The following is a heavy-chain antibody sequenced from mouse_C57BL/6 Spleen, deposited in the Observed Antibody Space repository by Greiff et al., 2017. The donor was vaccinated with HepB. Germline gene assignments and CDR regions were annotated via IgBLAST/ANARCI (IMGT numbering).Heavy chain of an antibody. D-gene: IGHD1-1*01. CDR2: INPGSGGT. V-gene: IGHV1-54*01. CDR1: GYAFTNYL. J-gene: IGHJ1*03. CDR3: ARDGSSSHWYFDV. Sequence: QVQLKESGAELVRPGTSVKVSCKASGYAFTNYLIEWVKQRPGQGLEWIGVINPGSGGTNYNEKFKGKATLTADKSSSTAYMQLSSLTSEDSAVYFCARDGSSSHWYFDVWGTGTTVTVSS.